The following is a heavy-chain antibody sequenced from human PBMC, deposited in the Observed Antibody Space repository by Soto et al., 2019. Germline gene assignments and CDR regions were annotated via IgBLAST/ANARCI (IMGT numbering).Heavy chain of an antibody. J-gene: IGHJ4*02. CDR2: IIPILGIA. V-gene: IGHV1-69*04. Sequence: ASVKVSCKASGGTFSSYTISWVRQAPGQGLEWMGRIIPILGIANYAQKFQGRVTITADKSTSTAYMELSSLRSEDTAVYYCARESSGYDGYFDYWGQGTLVTVSS. CDR3: ARESSGYDGYFDY. D-gene: IGHD5-12*01. CDR1: GGTFSSYT.